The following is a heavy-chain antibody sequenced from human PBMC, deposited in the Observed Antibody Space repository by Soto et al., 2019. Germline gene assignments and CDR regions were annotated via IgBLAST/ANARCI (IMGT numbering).Heavy chain of an antibody. Sequence: PGGSLRLSCVGSGFDVTTNCMRWVRQAPGKGLECVSIVCTGGATHYADSVKGRFTISRDRSKNTVHLRMNNVRAEDTAVYYCVRDKRTISGIFPGYWGQGTQVTVSS. V-gene: IGHV3-53*01. J-gene: IGHJ4*02. D-gene: IGHD1-1*01. CDR3: VRDKRTISGIFPGY. CDR1: GFDVTTNC. CDR2: VCTGGAT.